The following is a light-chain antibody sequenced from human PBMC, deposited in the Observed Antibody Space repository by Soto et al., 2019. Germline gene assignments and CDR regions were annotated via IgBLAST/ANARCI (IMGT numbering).Light chain of an antibody. CDR2: DAS. J-gene: IGKJ1*01. CDR3: QQFANWPRT. CDR1: QSISNY. V-gene: IGKV3-11*01. Sequence: IVLTQSPGPLSLYPGRRATLSCRASQSISNYLAWYQQKPGQAPRLLIYDASNRATGIPARFSGSGSGTEFTLTISILESEDFAVYYSQQFANWPRTSGQGTKVAIK.